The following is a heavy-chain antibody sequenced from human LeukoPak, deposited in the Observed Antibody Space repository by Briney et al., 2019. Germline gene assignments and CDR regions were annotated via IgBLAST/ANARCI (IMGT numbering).Heavy chain of an antibody. V-gene: IGHV4-59*08. CDR3: AGRNKLGDRADY. CDR2: IYYSGST. J-gene: IGHJ4*02. Sequence: SETLSLTCTVSGGSISSYYWSWIRQPPGKGLEWIGYIYYSGSTNYNPSLKSRVTISVDTSKNQFSLKLSSVTAADTAVYYRAGRNKLGDRADYWGQGTLVTVSS. CDR1: GGSISSYY. D-gene: IGHD1-26*01.